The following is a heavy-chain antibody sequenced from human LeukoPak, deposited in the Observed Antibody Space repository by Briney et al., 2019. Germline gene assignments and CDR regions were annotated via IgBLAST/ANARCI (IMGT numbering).Heavy chain of an antibody. D-gene: IGHD7-27*01. CDR1: GSTFGLYS. Sequence: GGSLRLSCVASGSTFGLYSMNWVRQAPGKGLEWVAYITSGSTIMNYTDSVKGRFTISRDNAKNSLYLQMNSLRAEDTAVYYCARGRGGPNWGYYFDSWGQGTLVSVSS. CDR3: ARGRGGPNWGYYFDS. CDR2: ITSGSTIM. V-gene: IGHV3-48*04. J-gene: IGHJ4*02.